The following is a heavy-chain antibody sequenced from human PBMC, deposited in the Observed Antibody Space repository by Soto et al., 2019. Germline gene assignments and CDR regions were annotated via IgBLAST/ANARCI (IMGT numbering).Heavy chain of an antibody. CDR1: VGSISSYY. Sequence: PSETLSLTCTVSVGSISSYYWSWIRQPPGKGLEWIGYIYYSGSTNYNPSLKSRVTISVDTSKNQFSLKLSSVTAADTAVYYCARDRKEQWLVTGYYFDYWGQGTLVTVSS. V-gene: IGHV4-59*12. D-gene: IGHD6-19*01. J-gene: IGHJ4*02. CDR2: IYYSGST. CDR3: ARDRKEQWLVTGYYFDY.